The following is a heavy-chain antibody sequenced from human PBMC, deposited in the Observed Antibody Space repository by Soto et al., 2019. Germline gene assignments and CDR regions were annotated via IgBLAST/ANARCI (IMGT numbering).Heavy chain of an antibody. J-gene: IGHJ6*04. D-gene: IGHD3-3*01. V-gene: IGHV4-59*08. CDR2: IYYSGST. CDR3: VKPSGAVLRWDFFNC. Sequence: SETLSLTCTVSGGSISSYYWSWIRQPPGKGLEWIGYIYYSGSTNYNPSLKSRVTISVDTSKNQFSLKLSSVTAADTAVYYCVKPSGAVLRWDFFNCWGKGKMVIASS. CDR1: GGSISSYY.